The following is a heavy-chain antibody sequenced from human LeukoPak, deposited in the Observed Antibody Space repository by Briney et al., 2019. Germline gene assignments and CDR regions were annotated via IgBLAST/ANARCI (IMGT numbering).Heavy chain of an antibody. V-gene: IGHV3-74*01. CDR1: GFTFSSYW. CDR2: INSDGSST. Sequence: GGSLRLSCAASGFTFSSYWMHWVRPAPGKGRVWVSYINSDGSSTFYADSVKGRFTIYRDNAKNTLYLQMNSLRAEDTAVYYCATGYCGGDCYYGMDVWGQGTTVTVSS. CDR3: ATGYCGGDCYYGMDV. D-gene: IGHD2-21*01. J-gene: IGHJ6*02.